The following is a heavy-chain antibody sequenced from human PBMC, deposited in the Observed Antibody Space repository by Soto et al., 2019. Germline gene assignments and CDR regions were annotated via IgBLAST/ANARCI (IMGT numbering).Heavy chain of an antibody. Sequence: PSETLALTCSVSGDSTTSDAYYWCWIRQPPGKGLEWLGSIYYSGYTYYNPSLKSRVTISVDRSRNQFSLNLRAVTAADTAVYYCVCGTSIYVVYIGYYLARWFDIWGQGTLVTVSS. V-gene: IGHV4-39*01. CDR3: VCGTSIYVVYIGYYLARWFDI. CDR1: GDSTTSDAYY. CDR2: IYYSGYT. D-gene: IGHD3-10*01. J-gene: IGHJ5*02.